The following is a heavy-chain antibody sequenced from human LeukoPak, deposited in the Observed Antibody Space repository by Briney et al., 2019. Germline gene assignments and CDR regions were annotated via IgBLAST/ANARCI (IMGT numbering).Heavy chain of an antibody. D-gene: IGHD3-10*01. CDR2: ISGSGGST. V-gene: IGHV3-23*01. CDR1: GSTFSSYA. CDR3: AKGSITMVRGVTSSDY. Sequence: GGSLRLSCAASGSTFSSYAMSWVRQAPGKGLEWVSAISGSGGSTYYADSVKGRFTISRDNSKNTLYLQMNSLRAEDTAVYYCAKGSITMVRGVTSSDYWGQGTLVTVSS. J-gene: IGHJ4*02.